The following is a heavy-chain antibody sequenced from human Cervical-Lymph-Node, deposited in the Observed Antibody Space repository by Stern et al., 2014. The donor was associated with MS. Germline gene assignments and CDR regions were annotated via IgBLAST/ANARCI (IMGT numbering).Heavy chain of an antibody. V-gene: IGHV4-59*08. D-gene: IGHD3-3*01. CDR2: VHYSGTT. J-gene: IGHJ4*02. CDR1: GGSISSYY. CDR3: AGSGTYYPDY. Sequence: VQLVQSGPGLVKPSETLSLTCSVSGGSISSYYWNWIRQPPGKGLEWLADVHYSGTTNSNPSLKSRVTLILDTSMNKIPLKLTSVTAADTAVYYCAGSGTYYPDYWGQGILVTVSS.